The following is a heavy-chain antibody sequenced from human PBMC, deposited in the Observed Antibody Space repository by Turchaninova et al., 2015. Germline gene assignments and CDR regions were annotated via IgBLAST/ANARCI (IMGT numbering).Heavy chain of an antibody. CDR3: ARHAGYCRSPSCPFDP. CDR1: GGSVSSGTSY. V-gene: IGHV4-61*01. J-gene: IGHJ5*02. Sequence: QVQLQESGPGLVKPSETLSLPCSVSGGSVSSGTSYWSCIRQPPGKGLEWIGFISTRVSPNSKPSLTGRVTISVGTSKNQFSLRRSSLAAADTAVYYRARHAGYCRSPSCPFDPWGHGILVTVSS. D-gene: IGHD2-2*03. CDR2: ISTRVSP.